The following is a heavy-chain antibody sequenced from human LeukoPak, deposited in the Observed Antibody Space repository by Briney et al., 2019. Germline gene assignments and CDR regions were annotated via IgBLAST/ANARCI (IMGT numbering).Heavy chain of an antibody. CDR1: GYTFTSYA. D-gene: IGHD3-10*01. CDR2: INAGNGNT. CDR3: AKAGRDYYGPKRLDY. Sequence: ASVKVSCKASGYTFTSYAMHWVRQAPGQRLEWMGWINAGNGNTNYAQKLQGRVTMTTDTSTSTAYMELRSLRSDDTAMYYCAKAGRDYYGPKRLDYWGQGTLATVSS. J-gene: IGHJ4*02. V-gene: IGHV1-3*01.